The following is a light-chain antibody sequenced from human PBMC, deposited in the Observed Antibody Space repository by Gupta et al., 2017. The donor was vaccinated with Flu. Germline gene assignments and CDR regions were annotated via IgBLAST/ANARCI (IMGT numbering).Light chain of an antibody. CDR3: QQYYSPLLYS. Sequence: DIEMTLSPDSLAVSLGERATINRKSSQSLLYRSDNKNYLAWYQQKPGQHPKLLIYWASSRKYGVPDRFSGSGSGTDFSLTISSLQAEDVAVYFCQQYYSPLLYSFGQGTKLEI. CDR2: WAS. J-gene: IGKJ2*03. V-gene: IGKV4-1*01. CDR1: QSLLYRSDNKNY.